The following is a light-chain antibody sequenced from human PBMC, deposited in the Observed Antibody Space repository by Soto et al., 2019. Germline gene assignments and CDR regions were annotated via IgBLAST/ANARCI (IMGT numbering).Light chain of an antibody. CDR2: GAS. CDR1: QSVSSN. J-gene: IGKJ1*01. V-gene: IGKV3-15*01. Sequence: EIVITQSPATLSVSPGERATPSCRASQSVSSNLAWYQQKPGQAPRLLIYGASIRATGIPARFSGSGSGTEFTLTISSLQSEDLAVYYCQQYNNWLRTFGQGTKVDIK. CDR3: QQYNNWLRT.